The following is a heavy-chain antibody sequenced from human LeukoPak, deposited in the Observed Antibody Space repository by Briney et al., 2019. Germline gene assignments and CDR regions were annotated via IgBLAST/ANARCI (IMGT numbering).Heavy chain of an antibody. CDR3: ASVFIRPYYYYGMDV. CDR2: IYSGGST. D-gene: IGHD2-21*01. J-gene: IGHJ6*02. V-gene: IGHV3-66*01. CDR1: GFTVSSNY. Sequence: GGSLRLSCAASGFTVSSNYMSWVRQAPGEGLEWVSVIYSGGSTYYADSVKGRFTISRDNSKNTLYLQMNSLRAEDTAVYYCASVFIRPYYYYGMDVWGQGTTVTVSS.